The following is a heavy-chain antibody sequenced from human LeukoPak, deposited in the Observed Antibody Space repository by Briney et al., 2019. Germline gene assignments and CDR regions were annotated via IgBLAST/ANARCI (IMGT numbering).Heavy chain of an antibody. CDR2: IIPIFGTA. Sequence: GASVKVSCKASGGTFSSYAISWVRQAPGQGVEWMGGIIPIFGTANYVQKFQGRATIPAPEPTSTAYMELSSLRSEDTAVYYCATGPTESSPFDPWGQGTLVTVSS. J-gene: IGHJ5*02. CDR3: ATGPTESSPFDP. CDR1: GGTFSSYA. V-gene: IGHV1-69*13. D-gene: IGHD3-16*02.